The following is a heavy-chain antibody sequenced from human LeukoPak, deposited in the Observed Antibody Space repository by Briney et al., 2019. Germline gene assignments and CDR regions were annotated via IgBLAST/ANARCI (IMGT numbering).Heavy chain of an antibody. CDR2: ISSSGGST. J-gene: IGHJ4*02. CDR3: AKDLGYCSSTTCYFDY. V-gene: IGHV3-23*01. Sequence: GGSLRLSCAASGFTFISYAMSWFGRAPGRDLEWVSAISSSGGSTYYADSVKGRITISRDNSKNTLYLQMNSLRAEDTAVYNCAKDLGYCSSTTCYFDYWGQGTLVTVSS. CDR1: GFTFISYA. D-gene: IGHD2-2*01.